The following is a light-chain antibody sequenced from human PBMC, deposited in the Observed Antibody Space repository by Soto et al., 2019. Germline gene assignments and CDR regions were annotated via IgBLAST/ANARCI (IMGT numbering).Light chain of an antibody. Sequence: QSVLTQPPSVSGAPGQRVTISCTGSSSNIGAGYDVHWYQQLPGTAPQLLISSNNNRPSGVPDRFSVSKSGTSASLAITRLPPEDEADYYCQSYDSSLALARVFGTGTKLTVL. V-gene: IGLV1-40*01. J-gene: IGLJ1*01. CDR2: SNN. CDR3: QSYDSSLALARV. CDR1: SSNIGAGYD.